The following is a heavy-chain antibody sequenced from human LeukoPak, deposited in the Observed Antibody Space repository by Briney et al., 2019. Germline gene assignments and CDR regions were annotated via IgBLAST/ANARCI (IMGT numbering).Heavy chain of an antibody. D-gene: IGHD6-19*01. V-gene: IGHV3-7*03. Sequence: GGSLRLSCVASGFTFSHSWMTWVRQAPGKGLEWVGHIKEDGSSQNYADSVKGRSTISRDNAKSSLHLQMNGLRAEDTAMYYCVKDSGWFHFDSWGQGTLVTVSS. CDR2: IKEDGSSQ. J-gene: IGHJ4*02. CDR3: VKDSGWFHFDS. CDR1: GFTFSHSW.